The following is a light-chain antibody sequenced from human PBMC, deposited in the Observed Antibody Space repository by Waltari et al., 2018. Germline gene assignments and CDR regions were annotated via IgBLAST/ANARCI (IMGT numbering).Light chain of an antibody. CDR2: DAS. J-gene: IGKJ3*01. Sequence: DIQMTQSPSSLSASVGDRVTITCQASQDINNYLNWYQQKPGKAPKLLIYDASSLETGVPSRFRGSGSGSHFTFTISSLQPEDIATYYCHQYDNLPFTFGPGTKVDIK. CDR1: QDINNY. CDR3: HQYDNLPFT. V-gene: IGKV1-33*01.